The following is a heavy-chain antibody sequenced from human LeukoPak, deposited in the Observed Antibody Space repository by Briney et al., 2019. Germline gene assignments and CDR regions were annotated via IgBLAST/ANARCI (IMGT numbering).Heavy chain of an antibody. V-gene: IGHV3-23*01. D-gene: IGHD3-22*01. Sequence: GGSLRLSCAASGFTFSSHAMSWVRQAPGKGLEWVSAISGSGGSTYYADSVKGRFTISRDNSKNTLYLQMNSLRAEDTAVYYCAKDPDYYDSSGSLFQHWGQGTLVTVSS. CDR3: AKDPDYYDSSGSLFQH. CDR1: GFTFSSHA. CDR2: ISGSGGST. J-gene: IGHJ1*01.